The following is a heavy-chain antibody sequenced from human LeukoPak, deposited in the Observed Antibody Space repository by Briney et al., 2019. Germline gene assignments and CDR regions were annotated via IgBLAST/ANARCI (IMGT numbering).Heavy chain of an antibody. CDR2: IYYGGST. Sequence: SETLSLTCTVSGGSISSYYWSWIQQPPGKGLEWIGHIYYGGSTNYNPSLKSRVTISIDTSKNQFSLKLSSVTAADTAVYYCARETWILYYFDYWGQGTLVTVSS. V-gene: IGHV4-59*01. J-gene: IGHJ4*02. D-gene: IGHD5-12*01. CDR3: ARETWILYYFDY. CDR1: GGSISSYY.